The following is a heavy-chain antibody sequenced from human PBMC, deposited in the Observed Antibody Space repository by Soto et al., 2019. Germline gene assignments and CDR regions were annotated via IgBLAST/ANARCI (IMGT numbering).Heavy chain of an antibody. CDR2: IYYSGST. J-gene: IGHJ5*02. V-gene: IGHV4-31*03. CDR1: GGSISSGGYY. D-gene: IGHD4-17*01. Sequence: QVQLQESGPGLVKPSQTLSLTCTVSGGSISSGGYYWSWIRQHPGKGLEWIGYIYYSGSTYYNPSLKSRVTIAVDTSKNQFSLKLGSVTAADTAVYYCARGVLAVLEPSPLYYGDYRTCWFDPWGQGTLVTVSS. CDR3: ARGVLAVLEPSPLYYGDYRTCWFDP.